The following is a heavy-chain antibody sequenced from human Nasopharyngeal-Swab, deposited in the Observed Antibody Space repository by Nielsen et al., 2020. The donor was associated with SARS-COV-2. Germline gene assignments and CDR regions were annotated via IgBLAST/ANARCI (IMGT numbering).Heavy chain of an antibody. D-gene: IGHD3-3*01. CDR1: GFTFSGSA. J-gene: IGHJ4*02. CDR2: IRSKANSYAT. Sequence: GESLKISCAASGFTFSGSAMHWVRQASGKGPEWVGRIRSKANSYATAYAASVKGRFTISRDDSKNTLYLQMNSLKTEDTAVYYCTTDEGDFWSGYHYDYWGQGTLVTVSS. CDR3: TTDEGDFWSGYHYDY. V-gene: IGHV3-73*01.